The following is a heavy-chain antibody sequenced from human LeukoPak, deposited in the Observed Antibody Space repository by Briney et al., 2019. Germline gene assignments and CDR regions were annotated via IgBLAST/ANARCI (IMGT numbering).Heavy chain of an antibody. Sequence: PGGSLRLSCAASGFTFSGYTMTWVRQAPGKGLEWVSSISNISTYIYYADSVKSRFTISRDNVQISLYLQMNSLRAEDTAVYYCARCVCNPTSCYYFDHWGQGTLVVVSS. CDR1: GFTFSGYT. CDR2: ISNISTYI. J-gene: IGHJ4*02. CDR3: ARCVCNPTSCYYFDH. D-gene: IGHD2-2*01. V-gene: IGHV3-21*01.